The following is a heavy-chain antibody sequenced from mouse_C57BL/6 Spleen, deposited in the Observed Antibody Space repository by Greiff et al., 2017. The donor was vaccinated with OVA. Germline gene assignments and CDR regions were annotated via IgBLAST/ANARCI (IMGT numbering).Heavy chain of an antibody. J-gene: IGHJ4*01. CDR1: GFNIKDDY. V-gene: IGHV14-4*01. CDR3: AVLRSVNTMGY. D-gene: IGHD5-1*01. CDR2: IDPENGDT. Sequence: VQLKESGAELVRPGASVKLSCTASGFNIKDDYMHWVKQRPEQGLEWIGWIDPENGDTEYASKFQGKATITADTSSNTAYLQLRSLTSEDTAVYYCAVLRSVNTMGYWGQGTSVTVSS.